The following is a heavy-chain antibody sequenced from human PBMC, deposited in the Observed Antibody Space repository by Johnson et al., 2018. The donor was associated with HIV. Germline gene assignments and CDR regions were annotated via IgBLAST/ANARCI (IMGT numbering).Heavy chain of an antibody. Sequence: HVQLVESGGGVVQPGRSLRLSCAASGFTFSSYAMHWVRQAPGKGLEWVAVIYSGGSTYYADSVKGRFTISRDNSKNTLYLQMNSLRAEDTAVYYCAKGGLWFGESIDAFDIWGQGTMVTVSS. CDR3: AKGGLWFGESIDAFDI. V-gene: IGHV3-NL1*01. D-gene: IGHD3-10*01. J-gene: IGHJ3*02. CDR1: GFTFSSYA. CDR2: IYSGGST.